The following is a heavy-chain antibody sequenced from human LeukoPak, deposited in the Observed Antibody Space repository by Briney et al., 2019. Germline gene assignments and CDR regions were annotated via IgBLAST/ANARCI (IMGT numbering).Heavy chain of an antibody. CDR3: AREVRYNWNDVIWFDP. CDR2: ISSSGGTI. Sequence: GGSLRLSCAASGFTFSSYEMIWVRQAPGKGLEWVSYISSSGGTIYYADSVKGRFTISRDNAKNSLYLQMNSLRVEDTAVYFCAREVRYNWNDVIWFDPWGQGTLVTVSS. D-gene: IGHD1-20*01. V-gene: IGHV3-48*03. J-gene: IGHJ5*02. CDR1: GFTFSSYE.